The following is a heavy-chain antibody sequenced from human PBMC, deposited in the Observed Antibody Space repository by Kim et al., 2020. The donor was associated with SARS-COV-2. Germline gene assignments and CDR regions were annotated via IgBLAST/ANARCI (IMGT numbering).Heavy chain of an antibody. CDR2: IIPIFGTA. CDR3: AGDNSVSYYYGSGTGWFDP. J-gene: IGHJ5*02. D-gene: IGHD3-10*01. CDR1: GGTFSSYA. V-gene: IGHV1-69*13. Sequence: SVKVSCKASGGTFSSYAISWVRQAPGQGLEWMGGIIPIFGTANYAQKFQGRVTITADESTSTAYMELSSLRSEDTAVYYCAGDNSVSYYYGSGTGWFDPWGQGTLVTVSS.